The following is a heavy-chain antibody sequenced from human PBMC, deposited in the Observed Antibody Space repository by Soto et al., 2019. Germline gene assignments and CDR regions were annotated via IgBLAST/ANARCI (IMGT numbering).Heavy chain of an antibody. CDR2: IYSGGST. V-gene: IGHV3-66*01. CDR1: GFTVSSNY. Sequence: EVQLVESGGGLVQPGGSLRLSCAGSGFTVSSNYLGWVRQAPGKGMELVSVIYSGGSTLSADSVKGRFTLSRDDYKNMVWLQMNSLKAEDTAVYYCAARGVVLPAGTDALDVWGQGTMVTVSS. CDR3: AARGVVLPAGTDALDV. D-gene: IGHD2-2*01. J-gene: IGHJ3*01.